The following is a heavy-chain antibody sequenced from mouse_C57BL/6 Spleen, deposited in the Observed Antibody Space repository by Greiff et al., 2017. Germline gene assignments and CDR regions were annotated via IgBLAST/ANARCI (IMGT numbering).Heavy chain of an antibody. CDR3: ARGGEYAMDY. CDR1: GYAFSSSW. Sequence: VQLQESGPELVKPGASVKISCKASGYAFSSSWMNWVKQRPGKGLEWIGRIYPGDGDNNYNGKFKGKATLTVDQSSSPAYMQLSSLTSEDSAVEICARGGEYAMDYWGQGTSVTVSS. J-gene: IGHJ4*01. V-gene: IGHV1-82*01. CDR2: IYPGDGDN.